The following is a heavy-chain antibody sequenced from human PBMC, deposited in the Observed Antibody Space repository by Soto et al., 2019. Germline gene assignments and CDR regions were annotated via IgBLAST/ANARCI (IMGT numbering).Heavy chain of an antibody. V-gene: IGHV6-1*01. J-gene: IGHJ4*02. CDR3: ARDYYESGGYFDC. D-gene: IGHD3-22*01. Sequence: SQTLSLTCAISGDNVSSNSAAWNWIRQSPSRGLEWLGRTYYRSKWNTDYAVSVNSRITISPDTSKNQLSLQLKSVTPEDTGVYYCARDYYESGGYFDCWGQGNLVTVSS. CDR1: GDNVSSNSAA. CDR2: TYYRSKWNT.